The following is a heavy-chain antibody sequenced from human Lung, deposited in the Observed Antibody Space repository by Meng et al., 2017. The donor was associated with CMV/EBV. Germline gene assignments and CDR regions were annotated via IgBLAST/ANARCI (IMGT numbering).Heavy chain of an antibody. J-gene: IGHJ6*02. Sequence: SCAASGFTFDNYEMNWVRQAPGKGLEWISYINKNGFNIEYADSVNGRFTISRDNAKNSLFLQLDSLRADDTAVYYCARNTLSYYGMDLWGQGTTVTVSS. V-gene: IGHV3-48*03. CDR1: GFTFDNYE. D-gene: IGHD1/OR15-1a*01. CDR2: INKNGFNI. CDR3: ARNTLSYYGMDL.